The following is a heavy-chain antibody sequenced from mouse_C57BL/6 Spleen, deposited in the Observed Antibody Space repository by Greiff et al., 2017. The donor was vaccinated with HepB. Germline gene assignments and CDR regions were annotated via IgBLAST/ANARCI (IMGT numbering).Heavy chain of an antibody. J-gene: IGHJ2*01. CDR2: INPSNGGT. CDR1: GYTFTSYG. D-gene: IGHD2-1*01. CDR3: ARGVDYGNWDDY. V-gene: IGHV1-53*01. Sequence: QVQLQQPGPELVKPGASVKLSCKASGYTFTSYGMHWVKQRPGQGLEWIGNINPSNGGTNYNEKFKSKATLTVDKSSSTAYMQLNSLTSEDSAVYYCARGVDYGNWDDYWVQGTTLTVSS.